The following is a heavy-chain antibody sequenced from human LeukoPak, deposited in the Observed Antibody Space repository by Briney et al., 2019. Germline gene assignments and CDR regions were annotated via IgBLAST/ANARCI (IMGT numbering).Heavy chain of an antibody. J-gene: IGHJ4*02. D-gene: IGHD3-22*01. CDR3: ARDGAYYDSRAYFDY. V-gene: IGHV3-30-3*01. CDR1: GFTFSNHA. Sequence: GGSLRLSCAASGFTFSNHAMNWVRQAPGKGLEWVTTISFDGTDKYYADSVKGRFTISRDNSKNTLYLQMNSLRAEDTAVYYCARDGAYYDSRAYFDYWGQGTLVTVSS. CDR2: ISFDGTDK.